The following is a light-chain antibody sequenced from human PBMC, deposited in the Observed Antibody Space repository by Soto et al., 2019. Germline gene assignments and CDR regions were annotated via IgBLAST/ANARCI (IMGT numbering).Light chain of an antibody. CDR2: GAS. CDR1: QSVSSSY. Sequence: EIVLTQSPGTLSLSPGERATLSCRASQSVSSSYLAWYQQKPGQAPRLLIYGASSRATGIPDRFSGSGSGTDFTVTISRLEPEDLPGYYWQQYGSSQGYTFGQGTKLEIK. J-gene: IGKJ2*01. CDR3: QQYGSSQGYT. V-gene: IGKV3-20*01.